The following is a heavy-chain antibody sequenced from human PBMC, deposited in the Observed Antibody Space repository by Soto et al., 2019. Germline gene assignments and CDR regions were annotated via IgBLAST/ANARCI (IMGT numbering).Heavy chain of an antibody. V-gene: IGHV4-34*01. J-gene: IGHJ6*02. D-gene: IGHD6-6*01. CDR1: GGSFSGYY. CDR3: AKHSSSSGDYYYHGMDV. Sequence: WETLSLTCAVYGGSFSGYYWSWIRQPPGKGLEWIGEINHSGSTNYNPSLKSRVTISVDKSNKQVSLKLTAVTAADTAVYYCAKHSSSSGDYYYHGMDVWGQGTTVTVSS. CDR2: INHSGST.